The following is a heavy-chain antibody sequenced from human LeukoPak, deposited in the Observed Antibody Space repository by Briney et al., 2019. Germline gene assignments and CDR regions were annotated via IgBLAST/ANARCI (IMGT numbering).Heavy chain of an antibody. D-gene: IGHD5-18*01. CDR2: IYTSGST. J-gene: IGHJ4*02. V-gene: IGHV4-61*02. Sequence: ASETLSLTCTVSGGSIRSGSYCWSWIRQPAGKGLEWIGRIYTSGSTNYNPSLKSRVTISVDTSKNQFSLKLSSVTAADTAVYYCARDSSYGLEYHYWGQGTLVTVSS. CDR3: ARDSSYGLEYHY. CDR1: GGSIRSGSYC.